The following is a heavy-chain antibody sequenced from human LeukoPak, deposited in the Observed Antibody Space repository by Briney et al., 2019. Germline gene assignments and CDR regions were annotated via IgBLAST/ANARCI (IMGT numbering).Heavy chain of an antibody. CDR1: GFTFSSSA. CDR2: ISGSGTGT. V-gene: IGHV3-23*01. CDR3: AKSRGHYYDSSGSQMNAFDI. D-gene: IGHD3-22*01. J-gene: IGHJ3*02. Sequence: GGSLRLSCAASGFTFSSSAMSWVRQAPGKGLYWVSAISGSGTGTYYADSVKGRFTISRDNSKNTLYLQMNSLRAEDTAVYYCAKSRGHYYDSSGSQMNAFDIRGQGTMVTVSS.